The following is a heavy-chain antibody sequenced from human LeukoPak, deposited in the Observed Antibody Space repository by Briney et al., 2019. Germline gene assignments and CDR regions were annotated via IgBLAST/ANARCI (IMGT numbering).Heavy chain of an antibody. Sequence: GGSLRLSCAASGFTFSSYAMHWVRQAPGKGLEWVAVISYDGSNKYYADSVKGRFTISRDNSKNTLYLQMNSLRAEDTAVYYCARVRQGEWYFDLWGRGTLVTVSS. J-gene: IGHJ2*01. CDR1: GFTFSSYA. CDR3: ARVRQGEWYFDL. D-gene: IGHD1-26*01. CDR2: ISYDGSNK. V-gene: IGHV3-30-3*01.